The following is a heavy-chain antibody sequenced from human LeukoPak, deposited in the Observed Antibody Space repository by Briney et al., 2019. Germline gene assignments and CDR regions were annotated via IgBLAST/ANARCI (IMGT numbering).Heavy chain of an antibody. V-gene: IGHV3-21*01. CDR2: ISSSSSYI. Sequence: GGSLRLSCAASGFTFSSYSMNWVRQAPGKGLEWVSSISSSSSYIYYADLVKGRFTISRDNAKNSLYLQMNSLRAEDTAVYYCAELGITMIGGVWGKGTTVTISS. CDR3: AELGITMIGGV. J-gene: IGHJ6*04. CDR1: GFTFSSYS. D-gene: IGHD3-10*02.